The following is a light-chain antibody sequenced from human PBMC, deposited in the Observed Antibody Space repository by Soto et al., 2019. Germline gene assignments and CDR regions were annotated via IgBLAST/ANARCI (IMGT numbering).Light chain of an antibody. V-gene: IGKV1-27*01. CDR1: RGISNY. J-gene: IGKJ2*01. CDR2: GAS. CDR3: QQYNTAPYT. Sequence: TQMTQSPSSLSASVGDVVTITCRASRGISNYLAWYQQKQGKAPELLIYGASTLQSGVPSRFSGSGSGTDFTLTISSLHPEELASYYCQQYNTAPYTFGPGTKLEI.